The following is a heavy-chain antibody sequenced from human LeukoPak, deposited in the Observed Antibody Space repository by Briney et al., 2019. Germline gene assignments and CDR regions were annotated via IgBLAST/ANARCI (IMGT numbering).Heavy chain of an antibody. J-gene: IGHJ4*02. CDR1: GYTLTELS. Sequence: VKVSCKVSGYTLTELSMHWVRQAPGKGLEWMGGFDPEDGETIYAQKFQGRVTMTEDTSTDTAYMELSSLRPEDTAVCYCATPKYNWNYARSFDYWGQGTLVTVSS. D-gene: IGHD1-7*01. CDR3: ATPKYNWNYARSFDY. V-gene: IGHV1-24*01. CDR2: FDPEDGET.